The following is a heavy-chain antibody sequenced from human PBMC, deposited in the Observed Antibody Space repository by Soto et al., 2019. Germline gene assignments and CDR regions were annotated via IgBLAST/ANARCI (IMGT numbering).Heavy chain of an antibody. CDR1: GFTFHTYG. V-gene: IGHV3-33*01. CDR2: IWYDGSQK. J-gene: IGHJ6*02. CDR3: ARVDCTGNNCRPYYYYDMDV. D-gene: IGHD2-8*02. Sequence: QVQLVESGGGVVQPGRSPRLSCAASGFTFHTYGMNWVRQAPGKGPEWVAVIWYDGSQKEYADSVKGRFTISRDNSRNTLYLQMNSLTVEDTAVYYCARVDCTGNNCRPYYYYDMDVWGQGTTVTVSS.